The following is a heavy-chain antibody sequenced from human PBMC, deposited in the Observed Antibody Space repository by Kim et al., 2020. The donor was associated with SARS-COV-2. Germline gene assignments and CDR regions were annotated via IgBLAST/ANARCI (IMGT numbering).Heavy chain of an antibody. J-gene: IGHJ4*02. D-gene: IGHD3-16*01. V-gene: IGHV7-4-1*02. CDR3: ARNKWGSSFFFDY. Sequence: YAQGFTGRFVFSLDPSVSTAYLHISSLKTEDTAMYYCARNKWGSSFFFDYWGQGTLVTVSS.